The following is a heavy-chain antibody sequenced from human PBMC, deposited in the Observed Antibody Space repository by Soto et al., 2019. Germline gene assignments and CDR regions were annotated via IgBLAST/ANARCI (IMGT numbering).Heavy chain of an antibody. J-gene: IGHJ4*02. D-gene: IGHD3-16*02. CDR2: IFPLDLDV. CDR1: GFSFISYW. V-gene: IGHV5-51*01. CDR3: AREGLGEFSSSPHS. Sequence: GESLTISCKGSGFSFISYWIAWVCQMLGKGPEWMGMIFPLDLDVRYSPSFQGQVTISADRSTTAAYLQWSSLKASHTAMYYCAREGLGEFSSSPHSWGQGTLVTVSS.